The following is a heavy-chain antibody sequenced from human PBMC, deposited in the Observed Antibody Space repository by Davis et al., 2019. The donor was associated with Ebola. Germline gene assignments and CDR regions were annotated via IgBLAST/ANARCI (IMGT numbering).Heavy chain of an antibody. V-gene: IGHV1-2*02. CDR1: GYTFTGYY. Sequence: ASVRVSCKASGYTFTGYYMHWVRQAPGQGLEWMGWINPNSGGTNYAQKFQGRVTMTRDTSISTAYMELSRLRSDDTAVYYCARGYDFWSGYGLDYWGQGTLVTVSS. CDR3: ARGYDFWSGYGLDY. J-gene: IGHJ4*02. D-gene: IGHD3-3*01. CDR2: INPNSGGT.